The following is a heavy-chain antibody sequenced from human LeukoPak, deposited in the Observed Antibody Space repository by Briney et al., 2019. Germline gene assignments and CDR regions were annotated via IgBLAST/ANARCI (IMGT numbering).Heavy chain of an antibody. V-gene: IGHV4-39*07. CDR1: GGSISSSSYY. CDR3: ARAVGYSSSWDPPDAFDI. Sequence: PSETLSLTCTVSGGSISSSSYYWGWIRQPPGKGLEWIGSIYYSGSTYYNPSLKSRVTISVDTSKNQFSLKLSSVTAADTAVYYCARAVGYSSSWDPPDAFDIWGQGTMVTVSS. J-gene: IGHJ3*02. D-gene: IGHD6-13*01. CDR2: IYYSGST.